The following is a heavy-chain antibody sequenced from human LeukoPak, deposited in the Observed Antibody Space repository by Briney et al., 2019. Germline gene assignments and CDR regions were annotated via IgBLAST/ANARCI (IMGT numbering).Heavy chain of an antibody. CDR2: ISWNSFSI. CDR1: GFTFHDYA. CDR3: AKPMFSGKAPFDS. V-gene: IGHV3-9*01. J-gene: IGHJ4*02. D-gene: IGHD2-15*01. Sequence: PGGSLRLSCAASGFTFHDYAMHWVRQAPGKGLEWVSGISWNSFSIAYADSVKGRFTISRDNAKNSLYLQMNSLRAEDTAFYYCAKPMFSGKAPFDSWGQGTLVTVSS.